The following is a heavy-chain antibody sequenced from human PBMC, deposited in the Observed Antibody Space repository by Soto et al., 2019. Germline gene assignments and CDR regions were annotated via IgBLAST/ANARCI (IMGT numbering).Heavy chain of an antibody. CDR1: GFTFSSYG. Sequence: QVQLVESGGGVVQPGRSLRLSCAASGFTFSSYGMHWVRQAPDKGLEWVTFIWYDGSNKYYGDSVKARFTVSRDNSKNTKYLQMNSVRAEDTAVYYCARDEEYGSAHSVDYWGQGTLVTVSS. CDR3: ARDEEYGSAHSVDY. CDR2: IWYDGSNK. J-gene: IGHJ4*02. V-gene: IGHV3-33*01. D-gene: IGHD6-19*01.